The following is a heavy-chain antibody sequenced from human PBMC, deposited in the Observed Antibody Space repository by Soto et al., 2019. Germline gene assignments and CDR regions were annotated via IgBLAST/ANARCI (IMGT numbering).Heavy chain of an antibody. Sequence: GESLKISCNTSGYSFVSFWIGWVRQMPGQGLEWMGVIHPGGSDTRYSPAFEGLVTISADRSTNTAYLQWSSLKASDTAMYYCARRPFRGAAADYWGQGTLVTVS. CDR1: GYSFVSFW. CDR3: ARRPFRGAAADY. J-gene: IGHJ4*02. CDR2: IHPGGSDT. V-gene: IGHV5-51*01. D-gene: IGHD6-25*01.